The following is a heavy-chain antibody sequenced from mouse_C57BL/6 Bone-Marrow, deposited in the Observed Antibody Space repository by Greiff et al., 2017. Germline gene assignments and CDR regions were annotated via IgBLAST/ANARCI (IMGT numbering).Heavy chain of an antibody. CDR3: ARGVCYAMDY. CDR1: GFTFSDYG. V-gene: IGHV5-17*01. CDR2: ISSGSSTI. Sequence: EVLLVESGGGFVKPGGSLKLSCAASGFTFSDYGLHWVRQAPGKGLEWVAYISSGSSTIYYADTVQGRFTLARYNAKNTLFLQMTSLRSEDTAMYYCARGVCYAMDYWGQGTSVTVSS. J-gene: IGHJ4*01.